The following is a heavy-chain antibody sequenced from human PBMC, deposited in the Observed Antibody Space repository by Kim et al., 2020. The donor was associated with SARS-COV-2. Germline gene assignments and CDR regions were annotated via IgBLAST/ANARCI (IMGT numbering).Heavy chain of an antibody. CDR1: GGSFSGYY. J-gene: IGHJ4*02. V-gene: IGHV4-34*01. D-gene: IGHD3-10*01. Sequence: SETLSLTCAVYGGSFSGYYWSWIRQPPGKGLEWIGEINHSGSTNYNPSLKSRVTISVDTSKNQFSLKLSSVTAADTAVYYCARRGRHYYGSGRRDYWGQGTLVTVSS. CDR3: ARRGRHYYGSGRRDY. CDR2: INHSGST.